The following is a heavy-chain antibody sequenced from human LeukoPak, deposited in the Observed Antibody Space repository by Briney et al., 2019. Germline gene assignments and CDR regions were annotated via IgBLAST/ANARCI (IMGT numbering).Heavy chain of an antibody. CDR2: IYLGDSET. CDR1: GYSFTNSW. Sequence: GESLQISCQGSGYSFTNSWIGWVRQMPGKGLEWMGIIYLGDSETRYSPSFQGQVTISADKSINTAFLQWSSLRASDTATYYCARHPSYTRGWPLDFWGQGTLVTVSS. CDR3: ARHPSYTRGWPLDF. V-gene: IGHV5-51*01. J-gene: IGHJ4*02. D-gene: IGHD6-19*01.